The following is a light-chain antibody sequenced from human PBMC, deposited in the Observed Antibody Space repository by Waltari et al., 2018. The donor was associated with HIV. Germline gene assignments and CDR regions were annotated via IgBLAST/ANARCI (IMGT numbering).Light chain of an antibody. J-gene: IGKJ1*01. CDR3: QQYARSPWT. Sequence: EILLPPSPGTLSFSPVYRPTLSCRASQTVAHSHLAWYQQKPGQAPRLLIYGASTRAADIPDRFTGSGSGTDFTLTIDTLEPEDFAVYYCQQYARSPWTFGQGTKVEIK. CDR1: QTVAHSH. CDR2: GAS. V-gene: IGKV3-20*01.